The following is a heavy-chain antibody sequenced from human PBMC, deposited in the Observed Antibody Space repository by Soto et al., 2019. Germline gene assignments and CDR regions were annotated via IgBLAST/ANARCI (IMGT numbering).Heavy chain of an antibody. V-gene: IGHV4-39*01. J-gene: IGHJ4*02. Sequence: QMQLQESGPGLVKPSETLSLTCTVSGGSISSSSYYWGWIRQSPGKGLEWIGSIYYAGDTQYNPSLKSRVTLSVDRSNNQFSLKVPSVTAADTAVYYCARQDATMGYYAFWSGFPVAHWGQGTLVTVSS. CDR3: ARQDATMGYYAFWSGFPVAH. D-gene: IGHD3-3*01. CDR2: IYYAGDT. CDR1: GGSISSSSYY.